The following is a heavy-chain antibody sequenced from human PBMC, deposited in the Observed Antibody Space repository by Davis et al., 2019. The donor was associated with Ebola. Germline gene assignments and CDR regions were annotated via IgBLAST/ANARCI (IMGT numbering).Heavy chain of an antibody. V-gene: IGHV3-9*01. CDR1: GFTFDDYA. CDR3: ARDGSSGYYRSYWYFDL. J-gene: IGHJ2*01. D-gene: IGHD3-22*01. CDR2: ISWNSGSI. Sequence: PGGSLRLSCAASGFTFDDYAMHWVRQAPGKGLEWVSGISWNSGSIGYADSVKGRFTISRDNAKNSLYLQMNSLRAEDTAVYYCARDGSSGYYRSYWYFDLWGRGTLVTVSS.